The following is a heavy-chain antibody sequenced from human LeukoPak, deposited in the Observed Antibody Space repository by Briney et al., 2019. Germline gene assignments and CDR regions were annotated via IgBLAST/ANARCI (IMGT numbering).Heavy chain of an antibody. Sequence: SETLSLTCTVSGGSISSGGYYWSWIRRPPGKGLEWIGYIYHSGSTYYNPSLKSRVTISVDRSKNQFSLKLSSVTAADTAVYYCASRYCSSTSCYPPPYFDYWGQGTLVTVSS. J-gene: IGHJ4*02. D-gene: IGHD2-2*01. CDR3: ASRYCSSTSCYPPPYFDY. CDR1: GGSISSGGYY. CDR2: IYHSGST. V-gene: IGHV4-30-2*01.